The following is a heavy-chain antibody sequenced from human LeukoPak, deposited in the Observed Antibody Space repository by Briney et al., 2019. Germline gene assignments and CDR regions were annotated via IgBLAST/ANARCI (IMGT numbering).Heavy chain of an antibody. CDR1: GFIFSHYW. CDR2: IKPDGSQK. D-gene: IGHD1-26*01. CDR3: AREEMWAFDM. V-gene: IGHV3-7*01. J-gene: IGHJ3*02. Sequence: PGGSLRLSCAASGFIFSHYWMSWVRQAPGKGLEWVANIKPDGSQKDYVDSVKGRFTISRDNAKNSLYLQMDSLRAEDTAMYYCAREEMWAFDMWGQGTMVTVSS.